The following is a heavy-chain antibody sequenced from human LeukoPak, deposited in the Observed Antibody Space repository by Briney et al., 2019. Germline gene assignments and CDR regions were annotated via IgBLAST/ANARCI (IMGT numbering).Heavy chain of an antibody. CDR1: GGSISSSSYY. CDR2: IYYSGST. D-gene: IGHD3-22*01. CDR3: ARLRYYDSSGYTYYFDY. V-gene: IGHV4-39*01. J-gene: IGHJ4*02. Sequence: SETLSLTCTVSGGSISSSSYYWDWIRQPPGKGLEWIGSIYYSGSTYYIPSLKSRITISVDTSKNPYSLKLSSVTPAETAVYYCARLRYYDSSGYTYYFDYWGQGTLVTVSS.